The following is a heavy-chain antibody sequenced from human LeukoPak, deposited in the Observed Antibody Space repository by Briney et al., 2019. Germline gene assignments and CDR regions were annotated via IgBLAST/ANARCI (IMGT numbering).Heavy chain of an antibody. V-gene: IGHV3-74*01. Sequence: PGGSLRLSCAASGFTFSSYWMPWVRQAPGKGLVWVSRINSDGSSTSYADSVKGRFTISRDNAKNTLYLQMNSLRAEDTAVYYCARARPLYDFWSGYNYWGQGTLVTVSS. J-gene: IGHJ4*02. CDR2: INSDGSST. CDR3: ARARPLYDFWSGYNY. D-gene: IGHD3/OR15-3a*01. CDR1: GFTFSSYW.